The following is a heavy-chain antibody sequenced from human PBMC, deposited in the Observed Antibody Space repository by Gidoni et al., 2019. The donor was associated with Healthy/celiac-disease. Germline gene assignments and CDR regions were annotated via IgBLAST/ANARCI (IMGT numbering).Heavy chain of an antibody. CDR1: GGSISSGDYY. Sequence: QVQLQESGPGLVKPSQTLSLTCTVSGGSISSGDYYWSWIRQPPGKGLEWIGYIYYSGSTYYNPSLKRRVTISVDTSKNQFSLKLSSVTAADTAVYYCARGDTAHGSPVVYWGQGTLVTVSS. D-gene: IGHD5-18*01. J-gene: IGHJ4*02. V-gene: IGHV4-30-4*01. CDR3: ARGDTAHGSPVVY. CDR2: IYYSGST.